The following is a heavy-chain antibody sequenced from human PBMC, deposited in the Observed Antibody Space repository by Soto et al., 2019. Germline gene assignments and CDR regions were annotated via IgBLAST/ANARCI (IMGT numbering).Heavy chain of an antibody. D-gene: IGHD5-12*01. Sequence: EVQLLESGGGLVQPGGSLRLSCAASGFTFSSYAMSWVRQAPGKGLEWVSAISGSGGSTYYADSVKGRFTISRDNAKNSLYLQMNSLRAEDTAVYYCARGVATIGHYRGLGWFDPWGQGTLVTVSS. J-gene: IGHJ5*02. CDR3: ARGVATIGHYRGLGWFDP. V-gene: IGHV3-23*01. CDR2: ISGSGGST. CDR1: GFTFSSYA.